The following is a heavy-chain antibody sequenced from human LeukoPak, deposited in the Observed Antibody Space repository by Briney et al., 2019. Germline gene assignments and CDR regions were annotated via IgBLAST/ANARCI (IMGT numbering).Heavy chain of an antibody. J-gene: IGHJ6*02. Sequence: QSGGSLRLSCAASGFTFSSYWMSWVRQAPGKGLEWVANIKQDGSEKYYVDSVKGRFTISRDNAKNSLYLQMNSLRAEDTAVYYCARDVVITTSVSKRVRGHYYYYEGMDVWGQGTTVTVSS. CDR3: ARDVVITTSVSKRVRGHYYYYEGMDV. D-gene: IGHD5/OR15-5a*01. V-gene: IGHV3-7*01. CDR2: IKQDGSEK. CDR1: GFTFSSYW.